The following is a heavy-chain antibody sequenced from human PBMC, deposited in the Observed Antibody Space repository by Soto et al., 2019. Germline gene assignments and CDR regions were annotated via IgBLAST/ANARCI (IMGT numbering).Heavy chain of an antibody. CDR3: AHTDLNWNDVVFDY. CDR1: GGSINNYY. J-gene: IGHJ4*02. Sequence: SETLSLTCTVSGGSINNYYWSWIRQPPGKGLEWIGYIYYSGSTNYNPSLKSRVTISVDTSKNQFSLKLSSVTAADTAVYYCAHTDLNWNDVVFDYWGQGTLVTSPQ. V-gene: IGHV4-59*08. CDR2: IYYSGST. D-gene: IGHD1-1*01.